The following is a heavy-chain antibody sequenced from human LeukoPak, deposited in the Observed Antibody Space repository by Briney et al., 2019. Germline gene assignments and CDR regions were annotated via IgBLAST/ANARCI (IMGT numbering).Heavy chain of an antibody. CDR3: ARDLGGRLDAFDI. V-gene: IGHV4-39*07. Sequence: SETLSLTCTVSGASISSSSYYWAWIRQPPGKGLEWIGSIYHSGSTYYNPSLKSRVTISVDTSKNQFSLKLSSVTAADTAVYYCARDLGGRLDAFDIWGQGTMVTVSS. J-gene: IGHJ3*02. CDR1: GASISSSSYY. CDR2: IYHSGST. D-gene: IGHD1-26*01.